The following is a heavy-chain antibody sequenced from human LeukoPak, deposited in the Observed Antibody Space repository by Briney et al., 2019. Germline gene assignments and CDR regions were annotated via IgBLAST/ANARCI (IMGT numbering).Heavy chain of an antibody. J-gene: IGHJ4*02. D-gene: IGHD3-22*01. V-gene: IGHV3-23*01. CDR3: AKHDYDSSGYYYLDY. CDR2: ISGSGGST. Sequence: GGSLRLSCAASGFTFSSYAMSWVRQAPGKVLEWVSAISGSGGSTYYADSVKGRFTISRDNSKNTLYLQMNSLRAEDTAVYYCAKHDYDSSGYYYLDYWGQGTLVTVSS. CDR1: GFTFSSYA.